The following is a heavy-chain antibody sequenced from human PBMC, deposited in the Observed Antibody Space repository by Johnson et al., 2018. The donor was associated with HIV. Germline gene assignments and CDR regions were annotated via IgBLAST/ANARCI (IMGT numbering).Heavy chain of an antibody. D-gene: IGHD6-13*01. Sequence: QEKLVESGGGVVQPGRSLRLSCAASGFTFSDYYITWIRQAPGKGLEWISYISSSGRTIYYADSVKGRFPSSRDNSKNSLYLQMNSLKAEDTAVYYCISPERAAAGFLTWGQGAMVTVSS. J-gene: IGHJ3*01. CDR3: ISPERAAAGFLT. CDR1: GFTFSDYY. V-gene: IGHV3-11*01. CDR2: ISSSGRTI.